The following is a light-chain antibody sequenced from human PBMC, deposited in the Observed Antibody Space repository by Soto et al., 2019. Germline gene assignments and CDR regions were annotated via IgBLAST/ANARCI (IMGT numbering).Light chain of an antibody. J-gene: IGKJ1*01. V-gene: IGKV1-39*01. CDR1: QSISSY. CDR3: QQCYSTLWT. Sequence: MTQSPSSLSASVGDRVTITCRASQSISSYLNWYQQKPGKAPKLLIYAASSLQSGVPSRFSGSGSGTDFTLTISCLQPEDFTTYYCQQCYSTLWTFCQVA. CDR2: AAS.